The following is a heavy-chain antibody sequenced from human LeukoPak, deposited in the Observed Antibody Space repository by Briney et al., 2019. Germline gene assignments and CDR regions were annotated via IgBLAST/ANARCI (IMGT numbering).Heavy chain of an antibody. CDR1: GYPFTNFY. CDR3: ARDGVLVGSTVLNY. D-gene: IGHD1-26*01. Sequence: ASVKVSCKPSGYPFTNFYIHWVRQAPGQGLEWMGWVNPKSGDTKYAQRFQDRISMTRDTSISTAYMEVNRLTSDDSAVYYCARDGVLVGSTVLNYWGQGTLVTVAS. V-gene: IGHV1-2*02. J-gene: IGHJ4*01. CDR2: VNPKSGDT.